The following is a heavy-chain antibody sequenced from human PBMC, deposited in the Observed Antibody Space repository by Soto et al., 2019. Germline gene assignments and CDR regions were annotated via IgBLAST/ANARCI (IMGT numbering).Heavy chain of an antibody. CDR3: ARDRFALLYSGSSGY. V-gene: IGHV3-30-3*01. Sequence: GGSLRLSCAASGFTFSSYAMHWVRQAPGKGLEWVAVISYDGSNKYYAYSVKGRFTISRDNSRNTLYLQMNSLRAEDTAVYYCARDRFALLYSGSSGYWGQGTLVTVSS. CDR1: GFTFSSYA. J-gene: IGHJ4*02. D-gene: IGHD1-26*01. CDR2: ISYDGSNK.